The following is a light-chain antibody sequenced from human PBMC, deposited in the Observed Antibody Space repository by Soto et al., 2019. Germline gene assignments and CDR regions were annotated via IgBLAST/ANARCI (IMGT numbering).Light chain of an antibody. CDR3: CSYAGSSSVL. Sequence: QSVLTQPASVSGSPGQSITISCTGTSSDVGSHNLVSWYQQHPGKAPKLMIYEASKRPSGVSSRFSGSKSGNTASLTISGLQAEDEADYYCCSYAGSSSVLFGGGTQLTVL. CDR2: EAS. J-gene: IGLJ2*01. V-gene: IGLV2-23*01. CDR1: SSDVGSHNL.